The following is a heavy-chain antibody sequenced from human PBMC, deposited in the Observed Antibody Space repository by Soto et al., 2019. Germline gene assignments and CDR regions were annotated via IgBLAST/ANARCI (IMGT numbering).Heavy chain of an antibody. V-gene: IGHV4-39*01. D-gene: IGHD3-3*02. CDR1: GGSISSSSHY. CDR2: IYYSGST. Sequence: SETLSLTCTVSGGSISSSSHYWGWIRQPPGKGLEWIGSIYYSGSTYYNPSLKSRVTISVDTSKNQFSLKLSSVTAADTAVYYCASPKIAFYNWFDPWGQGTLVSVSS. J-gene: IGHJ5*02. CDR3: ASPKIAFYNWFDP.